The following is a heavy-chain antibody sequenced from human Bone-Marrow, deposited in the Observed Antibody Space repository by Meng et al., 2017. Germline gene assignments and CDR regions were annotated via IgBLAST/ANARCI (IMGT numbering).Heavy chain of an antibody. CDR3: ARDLRTYYYDGSGYD. Sequence: GESLKISCAASGFTFSSYSMNWVRQAPGKGLEWVSYISSSSSYIYYADSVKGRFTISRDNAKNSLYLQMNSLRAEDTAVYYCARDLRTYYYDGSGYDWGQGTLVTVSS. CDR1: GFTFSSYS. J-gene: IGHJ4*02. V-gene: IGHV3-21*01. CDR2: ISSSSSYI. D-gene: IGHD3-22*01.